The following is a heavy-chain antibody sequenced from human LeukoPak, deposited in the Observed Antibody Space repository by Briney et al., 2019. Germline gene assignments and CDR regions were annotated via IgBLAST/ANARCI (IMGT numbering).Heavy chain of an antibody. CDR1: GFTFSNTW. CDR3: TTAAALG. CDR2: IKSENDGGTT. J-gene: IGHJ4*02. V-gene: IGHV3-15*01. D-gene: IGHD6-25*01. Sequence: GGSLRLSCAASGFTFSNTWMSWVRQAPGKGLEWVGRIKSENDGGTTDYASPVRGRFVISRDDSKNTLYLQMSGLRMEDTAVYYCTTAAALGWGQGTLVTVSS.